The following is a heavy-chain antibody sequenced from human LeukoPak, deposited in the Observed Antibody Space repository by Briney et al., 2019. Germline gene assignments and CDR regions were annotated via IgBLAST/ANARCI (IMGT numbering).Heavy chain of an antibody. D-gene: IGHD2-2*01. CDR2: IIPIFGTA. CDR3: ARYCSNTSCYAGFDY. Sequence: ASVKVSSKASGGTFSSYAISWVRQAPGQGLEWMGGIIPIFGTANYAQKFQGRVTITTDESTSTAYMELSSLRSEDTAVYYCARYCSNTSCYAGFDYWGQGTLVTVFS. CDR1: GGTFSSYA. V-gene: IGHV1-69*05. J-gene: IGHJ4*02.